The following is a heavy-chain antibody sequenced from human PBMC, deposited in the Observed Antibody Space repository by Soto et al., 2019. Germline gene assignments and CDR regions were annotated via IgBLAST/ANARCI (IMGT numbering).Heavy chain of an antibody. CDR3: ARGGEYCSSTSCWGVRNDAFDI. D-gene: IGHD2-2*01. CDR1: GGSFSSYT. CDR2: IIPILGIA. Sequence: SVKVSCKASGGSFSSYTISWVRQAPGQGLEWMGRIIPILGIANYAQKFQGRVTITADKSTSTAYMELSSLRSEDTAVYYCARGGEYCSSTSCWGVRNDAFDIWGQGTMVTVSS. J-gene: IGHJ3*02. V-gene: IGHV1-69*02.